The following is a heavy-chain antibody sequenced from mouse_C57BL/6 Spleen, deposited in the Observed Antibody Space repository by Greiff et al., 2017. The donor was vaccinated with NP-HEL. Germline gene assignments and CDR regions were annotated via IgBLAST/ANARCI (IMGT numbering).Heavy chain of an antibody. Sequence: EVKLLESGPGLVKPSQSLSLTCSVTGYSITSGYYWNWIRQFPGNKLEWMGYISYDGSNNYNPSLKNRISITRDTSKNQFFLKLNSVTTEDTATYYCARERGGYYGSSFFDVWGTGTTVTVSS. CDR2: ISYDGSN. CDR1: GYSITSGYY. D-gene: IGHD1-1*01. J-gene: IGHJ1*03. CDR3: ARERGGYYGSSFFDV. V-gene: IGHV3-6*01.